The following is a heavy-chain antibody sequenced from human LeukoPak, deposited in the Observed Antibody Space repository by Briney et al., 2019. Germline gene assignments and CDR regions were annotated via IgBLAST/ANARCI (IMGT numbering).Heavy chain of an antibody. Sequence: SVKVSCKASGGTFSSYDISWGRQAPGQGLEWMGGIIPIFGTANYAQKFQGRVTITTDESTSTAYMELSSLRSEDTAVYYCASPVAGNWNDDIWGQGTMVTVSS. CDR2: IIPIFGTA. V-gene: IGHV1-69*05. CDR1: GGTFSSYD. D-gene: IGHD1-20*01. J-gene: IGHJ3*02. CDR3: ASPVAGNWNDDI.